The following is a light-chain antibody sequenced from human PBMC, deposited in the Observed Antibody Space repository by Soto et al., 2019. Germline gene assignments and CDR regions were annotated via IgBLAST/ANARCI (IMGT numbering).Light chain of an antibody. Sequence: QSVLTQPASVSGSPGQSITISCTGTSSDVGGYNYVSWYQQHPGKAPKLMIYEVSNRPSGVSNRFSGSKSGNTASLTISGLQGEDEADYYCSSYTSSSPLIFGTGTKLTVL. J-gene: IGLJ1*01. CDR3: SSYTSSSPLI. V-gene: IGLV2-14*01. CDR1: SSDVGGYNY. CDR2: EVS.